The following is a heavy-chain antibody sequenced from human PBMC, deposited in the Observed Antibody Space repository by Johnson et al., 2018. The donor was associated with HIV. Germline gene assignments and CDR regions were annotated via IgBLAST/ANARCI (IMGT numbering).Heavy chain of an antibody. J-gene: IGHJ3*02. V-gene: IGHV3-15*01. CDR2: IKSKTDGGTT. D-gene: IGHD3-3*01. Sequence: VQLVESGGGLVKSGGSLRLSCAASGFTFSNAWMSWVRQAPGKGLEWVGRIKSKTDGGTTDYVAPVKGRFTISRDDSKNTLYLQMRSLKTEDTAVYYCTTDWPVRSFDIWGQGTMVTVSS. CDR3: TTDWPVRSFDI. CDR1: GFTFSNAW.